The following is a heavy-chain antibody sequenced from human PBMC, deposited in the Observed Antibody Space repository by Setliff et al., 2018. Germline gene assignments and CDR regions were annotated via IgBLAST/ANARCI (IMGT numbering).Heavy chain of an antibody. CDR1: GFSVSSNY. Sequence: GGSLRLSCAASGFSVSSNYMSWVRQAPGKGLEWVSVIYSGGSTYYADSVKGRFTISRDSSKNTLYLQMNSLRDEDTAVYYCARGGSSGYYLAYWGQGTLVTVSS. CDR3: ARGGSSGYYLAY. D-gene: IGHD3-22*01. J-gene: IGHJ4*02. V-gene: IGHV3-53*01. CDR2: IYSGGST.